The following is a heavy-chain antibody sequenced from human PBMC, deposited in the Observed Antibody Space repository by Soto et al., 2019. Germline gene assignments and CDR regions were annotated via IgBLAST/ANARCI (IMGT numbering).Heavy chain of an antibody. V-gene: IGHV1-2*02. J-gene: IGHJ3*02. D-gene: IGHD6-19*01. CDR2: INPNRGGT. CDR1: CNTFTLCY. Sequence: VSCEASCNTFTLCYIHCVRQAPKQGLEWLGWINPNRGGTNYEQKSQGRVTMTRDTSISTAYMEMSSLRSDETAVYYCGREIQWLDTEAFDSWGQRKMVTV. CDR3: GREIQWLDTEAFDS.